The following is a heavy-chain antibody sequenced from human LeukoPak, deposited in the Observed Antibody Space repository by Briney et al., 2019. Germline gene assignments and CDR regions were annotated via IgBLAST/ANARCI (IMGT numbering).Heavy chain of an antibody. J-gene: IGHJ4*02. Sequence: GGSLRLSCAASGFTFSGYWMTWLRQAPGKGLEWVANINEDGSAKYYLGSVKGRFTISRDNAKNSLYLQMNSLRAEDTAVYYCARRRDSGSLQHFDYWGQGTLVTVSS. CDR1: GFTFSGYW. V-gene: IGHV3-7*01. D-gene: IGHD1-26*01. CDR3: ARRRDSGSLQHFDY. CDR2: INEDGSAK.